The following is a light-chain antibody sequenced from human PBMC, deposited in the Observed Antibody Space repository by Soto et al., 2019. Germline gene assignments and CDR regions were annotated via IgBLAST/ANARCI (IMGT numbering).Light chain of an antibody. J-gene: IGLJ2*01. V-gene: IGLV2-14*01. CDR2: DVR. CDR3: SSYTSSSTVI. CDR1: SSDVCGYNY. Sequence: QSALTQPASVSGSPVQSITISCTGTSSDVCGYNYISWYQQHPGKAPKFIIYDVRNRPSGVSIRFSGSRSGNTASLTISGIQAEDECDYYCSSYTSSSTVIFGGGTTLTVL.